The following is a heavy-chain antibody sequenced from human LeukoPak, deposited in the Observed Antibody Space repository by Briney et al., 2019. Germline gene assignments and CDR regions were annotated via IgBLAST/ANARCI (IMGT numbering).Heavy chain of an antibody. V-gene: IGHV3-23*01. CDR3: AKDSSANSGYDWEYYYYGMDV. J-gene: IGHJ6*02. CDR2: ISGSGGST. D-gene: IGHD5-12*01. CDR1: GVTFSSYA. Sequence: GGSLRLSCAASGVTFSSYAMSWVRQAPGKGLEWVSAISGSGGSTYYADSVKGRFTISRDNSKNTLYLQMNSLRAEDTAVYYCAKDSSANSGYDWEYYYYGMDVWGQGTTVTVSS.